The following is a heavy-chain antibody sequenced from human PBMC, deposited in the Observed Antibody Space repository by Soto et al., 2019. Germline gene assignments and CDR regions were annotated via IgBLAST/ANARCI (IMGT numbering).Heavy chain of an antibody. V-gene: IGHV4-4*02. J-gene: IGHJ5*02. Sequence: QVQLQESGPGLVKPSGTLSLTCAVSGGSISSSNWWSWVRQPPGKGLEWIGEIYHSGSTNYNPSLKSRVTITVDKSKNQFSLKLSSVTAADTAVYYCASLEEMRELLVGGWFDPWGQGTLVTVSS. CDR1: GGSISSSNW. CDR3: ASLEEMRELLVGGWFDP. CDR2: IYHSGST. D-gene: IGHD1-26*01.